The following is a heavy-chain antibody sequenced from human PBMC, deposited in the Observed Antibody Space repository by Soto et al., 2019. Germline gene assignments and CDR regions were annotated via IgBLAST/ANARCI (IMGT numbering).Heavy chain of an antibody. CDR2: MNPKSGNA. Sequence: ASVKVSCKASGYTFASFVINWVRQATGQGLEWMGWMNPKSGNAGYAQKFQGRVTMTRDTSISTAYMDLSSLRSEDTAVYYCARGLFHFGMDVWGQGTTVTVSS. J-gene: IGHJ6*02. V-gene: IGHV1-8*01. CDR1: GYTFASFV. CDR3: ARGLFHFGMDV.